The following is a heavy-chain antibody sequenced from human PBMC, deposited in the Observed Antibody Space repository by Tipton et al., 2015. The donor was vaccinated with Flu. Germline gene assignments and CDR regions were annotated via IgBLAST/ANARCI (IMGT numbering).Heavy chain of an antibody. Sequence: TLSLTCTVSGGSISSYYWSWIRQPPGKGLEWIGYIYYSGSTNYNPSLKSRVTISVDTSKNQFSLKLSSVTAADTAVYYCARQMSSTSFFDYWGQGTLVTVSS. CDR3: ARQMSSTSFFDY. D-gene: IGHD2-2*01. CDR1: GGSISSYY. CDR2: IYYSGST. V-gene: IGHV4-59*08. J-gene: IGHJ4*02.